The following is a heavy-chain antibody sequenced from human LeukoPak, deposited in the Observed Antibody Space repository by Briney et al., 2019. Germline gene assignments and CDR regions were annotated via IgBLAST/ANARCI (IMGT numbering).Heavy chain of an antibody. D-gene: IGHD5-18*01. V-gene: IGHV4-59*01. CDR2: IYYSGST. Sequence: SETLSLTCTVSGGSISSYYWSWIRQPPGKGLEWIGYIYYSGSTNYNPSLKSRVTISVDTSKNQFSLKLSSVTAADTAVYYCARLPPSGYSYGLDYWGQGTLVTVSS. CDR3: ARLPPSGYSYGLDY. J-gene: IGHJ4*02. CDR1: GGSISSYY.